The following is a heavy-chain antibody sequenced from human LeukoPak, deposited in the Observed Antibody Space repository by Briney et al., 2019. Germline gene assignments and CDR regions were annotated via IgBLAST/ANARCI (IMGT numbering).Heavy chain of an antibody. D-gene: IGHD4-17*01. CDR2: IYHSGST. Sequence: SETLSLTCTVSGYSISSGYYWGWIRQPPGKGLEWIGSIYHSGSTYYNPSPKSRVTISVDTSKNQFSLKLSSVTAADTAVYYCARDPEATVTTLDYWGQGTLVTVSS. CDR1: GYSISSGYY. CDR3: ARDPEATVTTLDY. J-gene: IGHJ4*02. V-gene: IGHV4-38-2*02.